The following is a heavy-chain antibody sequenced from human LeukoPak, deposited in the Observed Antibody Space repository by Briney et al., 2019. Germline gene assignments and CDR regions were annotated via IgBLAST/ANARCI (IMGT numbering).Heavy chain of an antibody. CDR2: INHSGST. CDR3: ARVFGDPSGWPMNTFEP. D-gene: IGHD6-19*01. CDR1: GGSFSGYY. Sequence: SETLSLTCAVYGGSFSGYYWSWIRQPPAKGLEWIGEINHSGSTNYNPSLKSRVTISLDTSKNRFSLKLSSVTAADTAVYYCARVFGDPSGWPMNTFEPWAKGTLVTVSS. J-gene: IGHJ5*02. V-gene: IGHV4-34*01.